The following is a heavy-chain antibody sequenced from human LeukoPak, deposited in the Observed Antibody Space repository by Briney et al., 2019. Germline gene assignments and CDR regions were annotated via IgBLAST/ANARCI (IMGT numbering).Heavy chain of an antibody. J-gene: IGHJ5*02. CDR2: IYYSGST. CDR1: GGSISSSSYY. Sequence: SETLSLTCTVSGGSISSSSYYWGWIRQPPGEGLEWIGSIYYSGSTYYNPSLKSRVTISVDTSKNQFSLKLSSVTAADTAVYYCARVGYSSGPGRFDPWGQGTLVTVSS. D-gene: IGHD6-19*01. V-gene: IGHV4-39*07. CDR3: ARVGYSSGPGRFDP.